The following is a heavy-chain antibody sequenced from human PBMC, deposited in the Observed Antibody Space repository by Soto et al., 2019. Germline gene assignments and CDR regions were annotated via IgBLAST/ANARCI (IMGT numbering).Heavy chain of an antibody. V-gene: IGHV1-3*01. D-gene: IGHD3-22*01. CDR1: GYTFTSYA. Sequence: QVQLVQSGAEVKKPGASVKVSCKASGYTFTSYAMHWVRQAPGQRLEWMGWINAGNGNTKYSQKFQGRVTITRDTSASTAYMELSSLRSEDTAVYYCAGPTMVNGGYSYGMDVWGQGTTVTVSS. CDR3: AGPTMVNGGYSYGMDV. CDR2: INAGNGNT. J-gene: IGHJ6*02.